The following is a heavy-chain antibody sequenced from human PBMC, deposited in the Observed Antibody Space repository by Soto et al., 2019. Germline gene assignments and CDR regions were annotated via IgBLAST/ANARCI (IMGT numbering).Heavy chain of an antibody. Sequence: QITLKESGPTLVKPTQTLTLTCTFSGFSLSTSGVGVGWIRQPPGKALEWLALIYWDDDKRYSPSLKSRLTTTKDTTKNQAVLTRTNMDPVDTATYYCAHSTLLVGAHYHFDYWGQGTLVTVSS. J-gene: IGHJ4*02. D-gene: IGHD1-26*01. V-gene: IGHV2-5*02. CDR2: IYWDDDK. CDR1: GFSLSTSGVG. CDR3: AHSTLLVGAHYHFDY.